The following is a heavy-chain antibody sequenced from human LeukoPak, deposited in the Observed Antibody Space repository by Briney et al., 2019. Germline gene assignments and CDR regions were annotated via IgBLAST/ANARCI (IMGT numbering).Heavy chain of an antibody. V-gene: IGHV3-9*01. J-gene: IGHJ4*02. CDR1: GFTFDDYA. D-gene: IGHD1-26*01. CDR2: ISWNSGSI. Sequence: GRSLRLSCAASGFTFDDYAMHWVRQAPEKGLEWVSGISWNSGSIGYADSVKGRFTISRDNAKNSLYLQMNSLRAEDTALYYCAKDNAVGASDYWGQGTLVTVSS. CDR3: AKDNAVGASDY.